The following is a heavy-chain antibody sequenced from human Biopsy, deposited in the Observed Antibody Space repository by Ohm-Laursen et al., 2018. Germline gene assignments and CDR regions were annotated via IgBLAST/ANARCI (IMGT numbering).Heavy chain of an antibody. CDR1: GGSFTGHY. V-gene: IGHV4-59*11. J-gene: IGHJ4*02. CDR3: ARGSNDFGGLYFPR. CDR2: ISCTGYT. Sequence: SETLSLTCTVSGGSFTGHYWSWIRQPPGKGLEWIGHISCTGYTSYNASLKSRVTISADTSRNHFSLRLSSLTAADTAVYYCARGSNDFGGLYFPRWGQGTLLTVSS. D-gene: IGHD4-23*01.